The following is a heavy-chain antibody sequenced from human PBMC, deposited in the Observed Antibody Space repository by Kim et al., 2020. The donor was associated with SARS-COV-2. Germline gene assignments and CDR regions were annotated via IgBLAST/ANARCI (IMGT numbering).Heavy chain of an antibody. CDR2: IYYSGST. V-gene: IGHV4-39*01. CDR1: GGSISSSSYY. Sequence: SETLSLTCTVSGGSISSSSYYWGWIRQPPGKGLEWIGSIYYSGSTYYNPSLKSRVTISVDTSKNQFSLKLSSVTAADTAVYYCARLQLARDYYYYGMDVWGQGTTVTASS. J-gene: IGHJ6*02. D-gene: IGHD5-18*01. CDR3: ARLQLARDYYYYGMDV.